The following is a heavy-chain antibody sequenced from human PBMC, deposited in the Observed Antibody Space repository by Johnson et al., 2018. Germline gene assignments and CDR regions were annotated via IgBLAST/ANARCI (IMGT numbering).Heavy chain of an antibody. Sequence: VQLVESGAEVKKPGSSVKVSCKASGGTFTSYAFSWVRQAPGQGLEWVGGIIPIFGTADYAQRFQGRVTITADESTSTAARELSSLRSEDTAVYFCARAAEVGPRDAFDIWGQGTTVIVSS. CDR1: GGTFTSYA. J-gene: IGHJ3*02. V-gene: IGHV1-69*01. CDR2: IIPIFGTA. D-gene: IGHD2-15*01. CDR3: ARAAEVGPRDAFDI.